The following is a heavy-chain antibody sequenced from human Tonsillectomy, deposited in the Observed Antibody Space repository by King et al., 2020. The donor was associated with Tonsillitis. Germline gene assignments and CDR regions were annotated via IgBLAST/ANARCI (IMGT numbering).Heavy chain of an antibody. CDR2: INPSDGGT. J-gene: IGHJ4*02. Sequence: HVQLVESGAEVKKPGASVKVSCKASGYTLTKNYFHWVRQAPGQGLEWVGIINPSDGGTAYAQNLQGRVTLTWDTSTSTVYMEVSSLKSEDTAVYYCTAELVGWGQGTLVTVSA. CDR1: GYTLTKNY. V-gene: IGHV1-46*01. CDR3: TAELVG. D-gene: IGHD3-10*01.